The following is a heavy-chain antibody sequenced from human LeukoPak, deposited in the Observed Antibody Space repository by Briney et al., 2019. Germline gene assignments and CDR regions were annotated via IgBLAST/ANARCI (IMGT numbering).Heavy chain of an antibody. V-gene: IGHV1-2*02. CDR3: ARVEITIFGVVPNDY. D-gene: IGHD3-3*01. Sequence: ASVKVSCKASGYIFTGYYLHWVRQAPGQGLEWMGWINPNGGGTNYAQRFQGRVTMTRDTSISTAYMELRSLRSDDTAVYYCARVEITIFGVVPNDYWGQGTLVTVSS. CDR1: GYIFTGYY. J-gene: IGHJ4*02. CDR2: INPNGGGT.